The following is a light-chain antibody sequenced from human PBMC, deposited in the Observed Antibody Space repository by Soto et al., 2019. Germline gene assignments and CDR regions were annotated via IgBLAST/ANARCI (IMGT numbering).Light chain of an antibody. CDR3: SSYAGSNNLRV. V-gene: IGLV2-8*01. CDR2: LVT. CDR1: SSDVGGYNY. Sequence: QSVLTQPPSASGSPGQSVTISCTGTSSDVGGYNYVSWYQQHPGKAPKLLIYLVTKRPSGVPDRFSGSKSGNTASLTVPGLQAEDEADYYCSSYAGSNNLRVFGGGTKLTVL. J-gene: IGLJ2*01.